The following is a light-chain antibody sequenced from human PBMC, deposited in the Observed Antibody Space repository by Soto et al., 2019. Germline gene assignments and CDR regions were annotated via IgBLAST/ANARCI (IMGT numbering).Light chain of an antibody. V-gene: IGLV7-46*01. Sequence: QAAVTQEPSLTVSPGGTVTFTCVSSTGAVATSHYPYWFQQKPGQAPKTRLYDTNNRHSWTPARFSGSLLGGKPALTLSGAQPEDEAEYYCSLSYSGIRVFGGGTKLTVL. J-gene: IGLJ3*02. CDR2: DTN. CDR1: TGAVATSHY. CDR3: SLSYSGIRV.